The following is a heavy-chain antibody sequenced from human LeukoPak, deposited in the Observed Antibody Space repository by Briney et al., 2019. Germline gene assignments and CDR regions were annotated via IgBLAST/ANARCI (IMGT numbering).Heavy chain of an antibody. CDR3: ASRPYDILTGYSGY. CDR1: GFTFSSYE. J-gene: IGHJ4*02. D-gene: IGHD3-9*01. V-gene: IGHV3-48*03. Sequence: GGSLRLSCAASGFTFSSYELNWVRQAPGKGLEWVSYISSSGNIIYYADSVKGRFTISRDNAHNSLYLQMNGLRAEDTAVYYCASRPYDILTGYSGYWGQGTLVTVSS. CDR2: ISSSGNII.